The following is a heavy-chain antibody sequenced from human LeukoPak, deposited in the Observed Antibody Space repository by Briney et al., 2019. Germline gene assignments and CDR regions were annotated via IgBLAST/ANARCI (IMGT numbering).Heavy chain of an antibody. D-gene: IGHD4-17*01. CDR2: INHSGST. CDR1: GGSFSGYY. J-gene: IGHJ4*02. V-gene: IGHV4-34*01. Sequence: SETLSLTSAVSGGSFSGYYWSWIRQPPGKGLEWIGEINHSGSTNYNPSLKSRVTISVDTSKNQFSLKLSSVTAADTAVYYCARVVWLLSTVTTGDYWGQGTLVTVSS. CDR3: ARVVWLLSTVTTGDY.